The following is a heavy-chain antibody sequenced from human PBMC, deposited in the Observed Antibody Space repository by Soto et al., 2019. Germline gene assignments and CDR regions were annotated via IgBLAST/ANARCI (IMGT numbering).Heavy chain of an antibody. V-gene: IGHV1-69*13. CDR1: GGTFSSYA. CDR3: VRVVAITGYPDN. D-gene: IGHD5-12*01. J-gene: IGHJ4*02. CDR2: IVPIVDTS. Sequence: SVKVSCKASGGTFSSYAISWVRQAPGQGLEWMGGIVPIVDTSTYAQKFQGRVTITADESTSTAYMELSSLRSDDTAIYYCVRVVAITGYPDNWGQGTLVTVAS.